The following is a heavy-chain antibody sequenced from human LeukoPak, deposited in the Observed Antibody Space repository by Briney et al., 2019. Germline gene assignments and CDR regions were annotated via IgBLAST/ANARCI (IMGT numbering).Heavy chain of an antibody. J-gene: IGHJ4*02. V-gene: IGHV4-34*01. D-gene: IGHD3-10*01. Sequence: PSETLSLTCAVYGGSFSGYYWSWIRQPPGKGLEWIGEINHSGSTNYNPSPKSRVTISVDTSKNQSSLKPSSVTAADTAVYYCARLRSYGSGSYAGSYWGQGTLVTVSS. CDR3: ARLRSYGSGSYAGSY. CDR1: GGSFSGYY. CDR2: INHSGST.